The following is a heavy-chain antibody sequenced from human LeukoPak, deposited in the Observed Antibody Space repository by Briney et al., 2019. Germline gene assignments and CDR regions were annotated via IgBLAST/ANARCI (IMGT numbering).Heavy chain of an antibody. V-gene: IGHV1-46*01. D-gene: IGHD3-22*01. J-gene: IGHJ5*02. CDR3: ASSQRYYYDSSGLGSWFDP. Sequence: GGSVSVSCKASGYTFTSYYMHWVRQAPGQGREGMGIINPSGGSTSYAQKFQGRFTITRDMSTSTVYMELNSLRSEDTAVYYCASSQRYYYDSSGLGSWFDPWGQGTLVTVSS. CDR2: INPSGGST. CDR1: GYTFTSYY.